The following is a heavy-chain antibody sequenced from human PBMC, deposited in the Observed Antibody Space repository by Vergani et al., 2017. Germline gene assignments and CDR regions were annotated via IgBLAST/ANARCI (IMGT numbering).Heavy chain of an antibody. Sequence: EVQLVQSGAEVKKPGESLKISCKGSGYSFTSYWIGWVRQMPGKGLEWMGIIYPGDSHFRYSPSFQGQVTISADKSISTAYLQWSSLKASDTAMYYCARLSNYGSGSSPAGYWGQGTLVTVSS. D-gene: IGHD3-10*01. CDR1: GYSFTSYW. CDR3: ARLSNYGSGSSPAGY. V-gene: IGHV5-51*01. CDR2: IYPGDSHF. J-gene: IGHJ4*02.